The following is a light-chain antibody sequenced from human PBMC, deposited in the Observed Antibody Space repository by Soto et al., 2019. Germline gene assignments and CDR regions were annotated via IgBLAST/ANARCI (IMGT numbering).Light chain of an antibody. J-gene: IGKJ2*01. CDR2: AAS. CDR1: QSISSY. CDR3: QQSYITPYT. V-gene: IGKV1-39*01. Sequence: DIQMTQSPSSLSASVGDRVTITCRASQSISSYLNWYQQKPGKAPKLLIYAASSLQSGVPSRFSGSGSGTDFSLIIRSLQPEDFATYYCQQSYITPYTFGQGTKLEIK.